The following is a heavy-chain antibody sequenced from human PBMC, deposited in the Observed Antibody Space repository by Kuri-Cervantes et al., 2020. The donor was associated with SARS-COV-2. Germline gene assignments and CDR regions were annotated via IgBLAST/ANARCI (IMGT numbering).Heavy chain of an antibody. CDR2: INPSGGST. J-gene: IGHJ4*02. Sequence: ASVKVSCKASGGTFSSYAISWVRQAPGQGLEWMGIINPSGGSTSYAQKFQGRVTMTRDTSTSTVYMELSSLRSEDTAVYYCARDQEEDRRFDYWGQGTLVTVSS. CDR3: ARDQEEDRRFDY. V-gene: IGHV1-46*01. CDR1: GGTFSSYA.